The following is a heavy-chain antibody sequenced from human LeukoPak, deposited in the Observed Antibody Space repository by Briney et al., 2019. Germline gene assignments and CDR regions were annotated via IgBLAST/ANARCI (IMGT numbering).Heavy chain of an antibody. J-gene: IGHJ4*02. Sequence: PSETLSLTCAVYGGSFSGYYWSWIRQPPGKGLEWIGEINHSGSTNYNPSLKSRVTISVDTSKNQFSLKLSSVTAADTAVYYCARAPGVSADKVFDYWGQGALVTVSS. V-gene: IGHV4-34*01. CDR3: ARAPGVSADKVFDY. D-gene: IGHD1-14*01. CDR1: GGSFSGYY. CDR2: INHSGST.